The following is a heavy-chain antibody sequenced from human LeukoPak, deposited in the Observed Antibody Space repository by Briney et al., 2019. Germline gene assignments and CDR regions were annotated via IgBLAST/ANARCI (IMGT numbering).Heavy chain of an antibody. V-gene: IGHV4-59*01. CDR3: ARASAPSMVRGVITPGVPDY. CDR1: GGSISPYY. J-gene: IGHJ4*02. Sequence: SETLSLTCTVSGGSISPYYWSWIRQPPGKGLEWIGYIYYSGSTNYNPSLKSRVTISVDTSKNQFSLKLSSVTAADTAVYYCARASAPSMVRGVITPGVPDYWGQGTLVTVSS. D-gene: IGHD3-10*01. CDR2: IYYSGST.